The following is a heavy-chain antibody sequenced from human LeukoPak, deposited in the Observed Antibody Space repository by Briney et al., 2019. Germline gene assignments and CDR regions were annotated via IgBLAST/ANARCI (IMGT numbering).Heavy chain of an antibody. Sequence: SETLSLTCTVSGGSINSYYWSWIRQPPGKGLEWIGYIYYTGGETNYNPSLKSRLTISVDTSKNQFSLMLTSGTAADTAVYYCARQPGGTAAFDIWAQGTMVTVSS. CDR1: GGSINSYY. V-gene: IGHV4-59*08. CDR3: ARQPGGTAAFDI. D-gene: IGHD1-14*01. CDR2: IYYTGGET. J-gene: IGHJ3*02.